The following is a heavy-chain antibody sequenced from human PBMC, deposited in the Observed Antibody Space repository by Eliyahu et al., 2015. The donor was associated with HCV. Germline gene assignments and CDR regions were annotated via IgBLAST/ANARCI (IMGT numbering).Heavy chain of an antibody. CDR2: IKSKTDGGKT. D-gene: IGHD3-10*01. J-gene: IGHJ6*03. V-gene: IGHV3-15*01. CDR1: GFTFSKAW. CDR3: TTGAPGGFDYYLDV. Sequence: EVQLVESGGGLVKPGGSLXLSCAASGFTFSKAWXGWVRQAPGXGLEXXGRIKSKTDGGKTDYAAPVKGRFTISRDDSKSTLYLQMNSLKTEDTAVYYCTTGAPGGFDYYLDVWGQGTTVTVSS.